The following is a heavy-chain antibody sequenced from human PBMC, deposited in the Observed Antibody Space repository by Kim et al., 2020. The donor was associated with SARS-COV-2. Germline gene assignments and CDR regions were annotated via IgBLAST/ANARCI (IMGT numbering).Heavy chain of an antibody. CDR2: IIPIFGTA. V-gene: IGHV1-69*13. CDR1: GGTFSSYA. CDR3: AAGAPYYYGMDV. D-gene: IGHD3-10*01. J-gene: IGHJ6*02. Sequence: SVKVSCKASGGTFSSYAISWVRQAPGQGLEWMGGIIPIFGTANYAQKFQGRVTITADESTSTAYMELSSLRSEDTAVYYCAAGAPYYYGMDVWGQGTTVTVSS.